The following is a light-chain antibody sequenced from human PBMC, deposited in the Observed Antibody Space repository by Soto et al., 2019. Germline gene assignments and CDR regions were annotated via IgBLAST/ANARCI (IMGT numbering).Light chain of an antibody. CDR1: SSNIGAGYD. CDR2: GTD. V-gene: IGLV1-40*01. J-gene: IGLJ1*01. CDR3: QSYGNRPGASPYV. Sequence: QSVLAQPPSVSGAPGQRVTISCTGDSSNIGAGYDVHWYQQLPGTAPKLLIYGTDNRPSGVPDRFSGSKSGAPASLAITGLHTEDEADYYCQSYGNRPGASPYVFGTGTKVTVL.